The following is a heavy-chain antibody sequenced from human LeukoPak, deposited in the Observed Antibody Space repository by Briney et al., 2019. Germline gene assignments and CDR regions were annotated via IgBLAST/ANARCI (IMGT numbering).Heavy chain of an antibody. J-gene: IGHJ3*02. Sequence: ASVKVSCKASGGTFSSYALSWVRQAPGQGLEWMGGIIPIFGTANYAQKFQGRVTITTDESTSTAYMELSSLRSEDTAVYYCARDGYCSSTSCSMAAFDIWGQGTMVTVSS. CDR1: GGTFSSYA. CDR2: IIPIFGTA. CDR3: ARDGYCSSTSCSMAAFDI. V-gene: IGHV1-69*05. D-gene: IGHD2-2*03.